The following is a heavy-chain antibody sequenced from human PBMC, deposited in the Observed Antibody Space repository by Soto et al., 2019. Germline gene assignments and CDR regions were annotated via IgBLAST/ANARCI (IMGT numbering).Heavy chain of an antibody. D-gene: IGHD3-16*01. CDR1: GFAFSSYA. CDR2: ISYDGNYI. V-gene: IGHV3-30*18. Sequence: XGSLKLSCEAAGFAFSSYAIHWVRQAPGKGLEWVGVISYDGNYIYYADSVKGRFTISRDNSKNTLYVQVNSLRPEDTAVYYCAKGILSATIGPYAMDVWGQGTTVTVSS. J-gene: IGHJ6*01. CDR3: AKGILSATIGPYAMDV.